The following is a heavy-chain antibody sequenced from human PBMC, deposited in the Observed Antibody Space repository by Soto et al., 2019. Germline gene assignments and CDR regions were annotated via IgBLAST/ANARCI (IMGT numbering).Heavy chain of an antibody. V-gene: IGHV1-3*01. CDR3: AKREYGDYDYYFDY. CDR1: GYTFTSYA. J-gene: IGHJ4*02. D-gene: IGHD4-17*01. Sequence: ASVKVSCKASGYTFTSYAMHWVRQAPGQRLEWMGWINAGNGNTKYSQKFQGRVTITRDTSASTAYMELSGLRSEDTAVYYCAKREYGDYDYYFDYWGQGTLVTVSS. CDR2: INAGNGNT.